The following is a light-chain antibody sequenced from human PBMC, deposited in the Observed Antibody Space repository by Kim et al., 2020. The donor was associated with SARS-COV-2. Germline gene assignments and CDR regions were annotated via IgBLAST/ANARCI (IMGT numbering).Light chain of an antibody. CDR3: QAWDSSTYV. J-gene: IGLJ1*01. CDR1: KLGDKY. Sequence: SVSPGQTARLTCSGDKLGDKYACWYQQKPGQPPVLVIYQDSKRPSGIPERFSGSNSGNTATLTISGTQAMDEADYYCQAWDSSTYVFGTGTKVTVL. V-gene: IGLV3-1*01. CDR2: QDS.